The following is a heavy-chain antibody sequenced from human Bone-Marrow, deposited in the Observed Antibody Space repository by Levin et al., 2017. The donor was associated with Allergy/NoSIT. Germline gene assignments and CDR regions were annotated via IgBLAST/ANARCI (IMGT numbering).Heavy chain of an antibody. CDR3: ATLGYCSSSSCYKWGIVEENTDY. CDR1: GYTLTELS. D-gene: IGHD2-2*02. V-gene: IGHV1-24*01. Sequence: ASVKVSCKVSGYTLTELSMHWVRQAPGKGLEWMGGFDPEDGETIYAQKFQGRVTMTEDTSTDTAYMELSSLRSEDTAVYYCATLGYCSSSSCYKWGIVEENTDYWGQGTLVTVSS. J-gene: IGHJ4*02. CDR2: FDPEDGET.